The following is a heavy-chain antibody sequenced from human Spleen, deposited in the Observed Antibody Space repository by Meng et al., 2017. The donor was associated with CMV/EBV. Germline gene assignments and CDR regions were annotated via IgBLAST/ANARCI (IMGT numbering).Heavy chain of an antibody. CDR2: INHSGST. V-gene: IGHV4-34*01. Sequence: SETLSLTCAVYGGSFSGYYWSWIRQPPGKGLEWIGEINHSGSTNYNPSLKSRVTISGDTSKNHFSLKLSSVTAADTAVYYCARDGGSGTYYNTLKFFDYWGQGTLVTVSS. CDR1: GGSFSGYY. D-gene: IGHD3-10*01. CDR3: ARDGGSGTYYNTLKFFDY. J-gene: IGHJ4*02.